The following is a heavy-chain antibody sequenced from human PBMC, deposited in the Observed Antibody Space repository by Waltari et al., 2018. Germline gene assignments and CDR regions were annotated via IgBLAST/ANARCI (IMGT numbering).Heavy chain of an antibody. D-gene: IGHD1-7*01. Sequence: EVQLVESGGGRVKPGGSLRLYCAAPGFTLSSYSMNWVRQAPGKGLEWVSSISSSSSYIYYADSVKGRFTISRDNAKNSLYLQMNSLRAEDTAVYYCAGDWNYDYWGQGTLVTVSS. J-gene: IGHJ4*02. V-gene: IGHV3-21*01. CDR3: AGDWNYDY. CDR2: ISSSSSYI. CDR1: GFTLSSYS.